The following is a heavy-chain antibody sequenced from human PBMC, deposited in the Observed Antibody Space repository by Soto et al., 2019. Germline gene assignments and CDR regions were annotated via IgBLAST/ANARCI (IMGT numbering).Heavy chain of an antibody. CDR2: ISVYNGST. J-gene: IGHJ6*02. D-gene: IGHD3-10*01. CDR1: GYTFTSYG. CDR3: ARSGRPGYYYYIMDV. Sequence: ASVKVSCKASGYTFTSYGVSRVRQAPGQGLEWMGWISVYNGSTKYAQKLQGRVTMTTDTSTSTAYMELRGLRSDDTAVYYCARSGRPGYYYYIMDVWGQGTTVTVSS. V-gene: IGHV1-18*01.